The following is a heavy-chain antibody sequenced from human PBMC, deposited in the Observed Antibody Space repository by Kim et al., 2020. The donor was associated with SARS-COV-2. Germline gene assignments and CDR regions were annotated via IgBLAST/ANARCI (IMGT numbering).Heavy chain of an antibody. J-gene: IGHJ3*02. CDR1: GGSISSYY. D-gene: IGHD3-3*01. Sequence: SETLSLTCTVSGGSISSYYWSWIRQPPGKGLEWIGYIYYSGSTNYNPSLKSRVTISVDTSKNQFSLKLSPVTAADTAVYYCARAPGVTIFGVVSSFDIWGQGTMVTVSS. V-gene: IGHV4-59*01. CDR2: IYYSGST. CDR3: ARAPGVTIFGVVSSFDI.